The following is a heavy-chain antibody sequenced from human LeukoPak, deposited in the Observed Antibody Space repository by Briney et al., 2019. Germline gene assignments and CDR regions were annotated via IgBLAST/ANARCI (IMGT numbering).Heavy chain of an antibody. D-gene: IGHD3-10*01. CDR1: GYTFTSYG. CDR3: ARVSSGSGSFYYYGMDV. CDR2: ISAYNGNT. V-gene: IGHV1-18*01. J-gene: IGHJ6*02. Sequence: GAPVKVSCKASGYTFTSYGISWVRQAPGQGLEWMGWISAYNGNTNYAQKLQGRVTMTTDTSTSTAYMELRSLRSDDTAVYYCARVSSGSGSFYYYGMDVWGQGTTVTVSS.